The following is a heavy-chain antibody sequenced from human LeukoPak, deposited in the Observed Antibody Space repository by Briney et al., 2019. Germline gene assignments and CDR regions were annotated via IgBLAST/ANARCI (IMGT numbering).Heavy chain of an antibody. CDR1: GGTFSSYA. CDR3: ASGSKQQLVPGLDY. CDR2: IIPIFGTA. Sequence: GASVKVSCKASGGTFSSYAISWVRQAPGQGLEWMGGIIPIFGTANYAQKSQGRVTITADESTSTAYMELSSLRSEDTAVYYCASGSKQQLVPGLDYWGQGTLVTVSS. D-gene: IGHD6-13*01. V-gene: IGHV1-69*13. J-gene: IGHJ4*02.